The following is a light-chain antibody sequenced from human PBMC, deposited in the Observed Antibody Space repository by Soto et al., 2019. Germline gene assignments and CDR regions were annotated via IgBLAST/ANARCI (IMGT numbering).Light chain of an antibody. V-gene: IGKV3-11*01. CDR3: QQRSNWPPLMYT. CDR1: QSVSSY. Sequence: EIVLTQSPATLYLSPGERATLSCRASQSVSSYLAWYQQKPGQAPRLLIYDASNRATGIPARFSGSGSGTDFTLTISSLEPEDFAVYYCQQRSNWPPLMYTFGQGTKLEIK. CDR2: DAS. J-gene: IGKJ2*01.